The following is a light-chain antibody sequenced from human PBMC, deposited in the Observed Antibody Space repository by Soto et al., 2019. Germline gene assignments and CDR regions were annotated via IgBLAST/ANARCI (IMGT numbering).Light chain of an antibody. CDR3: QQYGTSPYT. CDR2: GAS. CDR1: QSVSANY. J-gene: IGKJ2*01. Sequence: EIVLTQSPGTLSLSPGERATLSCRASQSVSANYLAWYQHKPGQAPRLLIYGASSRTTGIPDRFSGSGSGTDFTLTISRLESEDFAVYFCQQYGTSPYTFGQGTKLEI. V-gene: IGKV3-20*01.